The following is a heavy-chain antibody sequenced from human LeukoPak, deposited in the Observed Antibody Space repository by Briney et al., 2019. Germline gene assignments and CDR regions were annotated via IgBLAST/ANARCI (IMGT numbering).Heavy chain of an antibody. CDR1: GFTFSDYY. Sequence: SGGSLRLSCAASGFTFSDYYMSWIRQAPGKGLEWVSYIRSSDNTIYYADSVKGRFTISRDNAKNSLYLQMNSLRAEDTAVYYCARVRGNSTLDYWGQGTLVTVSS. V-gene: IGHV3-11*01. J-gene: IGHJ4*02. D-gene: IGHD1-7*01. CDR3: ARVRGNSTLDY. CDR2: IRSSDNTI.